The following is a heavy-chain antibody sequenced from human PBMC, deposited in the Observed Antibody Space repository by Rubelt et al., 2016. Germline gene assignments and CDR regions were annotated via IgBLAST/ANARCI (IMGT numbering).Heavy chain of an antibody. CDR2: IYYSGST. V-gene: IGHV4-39*01. CDR1: GGSISSSSYY. Sequence: QLQLQESGPGLVKPSETLSLTCTVSGGSISSSSYYWGWIRQPPGKGLEWIGSIYYSGSTYYNPSLKSRVTISVDTSKNQFSLKLSSVTAADTAVYYCARHRTALDIYYFDYWGQGTLVTVSS. J-gene: IGHJ4*02. CDR3: ARHRTALDIYYFDY. D-gene: IGHD5-18*01.